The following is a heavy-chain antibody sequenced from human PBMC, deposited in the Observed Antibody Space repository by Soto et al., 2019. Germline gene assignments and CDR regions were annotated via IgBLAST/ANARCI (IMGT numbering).Heavy chain of an antibody. CDR1: GFTFSSYG. CDR2: ISYDGSNK. D-gene: IGHD2-15*01. Sequence: PGGSLRLSCAASGFTFSSYGMHWVRQAPGKGLEWVAVISYDGSNKYYADSVKGRFTISRDNSKNTLYLQMNSLRAEDTAVYYCAKDDCSGGSCYLDYWGQGTLVTVSS. J-gene: IGHJ4*02. V-gene: IGHV3-30*18. CDR3: AKDDCSGGSCYLDY.